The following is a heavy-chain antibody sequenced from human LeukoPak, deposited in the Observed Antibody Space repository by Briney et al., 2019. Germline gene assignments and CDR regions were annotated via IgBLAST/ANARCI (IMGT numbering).Heavy chain of an antibody. Sequence: GGSLRLSCGASGFTVSTNYMGWVRQAPGKGLEWVSAMYSGGTINYADSAKGRFTISRDSSKNTVDLQMSSLRDEDTAVYYCARGAYPHYYAMDVWGQGTRSPSR. CDR3: ARGAYPHYYAMDV. CDR2: MYSGGTI. J-gene: IGHJ6*02. D-gene: IGHD2-21*01. V-gene: IGHV3-53*01. CDR1: GFTVSTNY.